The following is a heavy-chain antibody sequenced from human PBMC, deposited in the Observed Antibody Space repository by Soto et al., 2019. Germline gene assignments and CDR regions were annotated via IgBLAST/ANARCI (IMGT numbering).Heavy chain of an antibody. D-gene: IGHD3-10*01. CDR1: GGSISSSSYY. J-gene: IGHJ4*02. CDR2: VYYSGTT. Sequence: SETLSLTCSVSVSGGSISSSSYYWGWIRQPPGKGLEWIGSVYYSGTTYYNPSLKSRVPISVDTSKSQCSLRLSSVTAADTAVYYCARHDMIRGVRSPLEYWGQGTLVTVSS. V-gene: IGHV4-39*01. CDR3: ARHDMIRGVRSPLEY.